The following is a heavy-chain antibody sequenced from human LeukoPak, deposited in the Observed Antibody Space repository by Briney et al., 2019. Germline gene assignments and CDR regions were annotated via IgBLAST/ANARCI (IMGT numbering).Heavy chain of an antibody. CDR2: ISYDGSNK. V-gene: IGHV3-30*18. CDR1: EFTFSSYG. Sequence: GGSLRLSCAASEFTFSSYGMHWDRQAPGKGLEWVAVISYDGSNKYYADSVKGRFTISRDNSKNTLYLQMNSLRAEDTAVYYCAKGVVPAAITLGDWFDPWGQGTLVTVSS. CDR3: AKGVVPAAITLGDWFDP. D-gene: IGHD2-2*01. J-gene: IGHJ5*02.